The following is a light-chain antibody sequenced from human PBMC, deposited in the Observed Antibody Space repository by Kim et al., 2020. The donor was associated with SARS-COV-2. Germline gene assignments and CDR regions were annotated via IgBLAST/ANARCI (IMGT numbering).Light chain of an antibody. CDR2: KVS. J-gene: IGKJ1*01. CDR3: MQGTHWPWT. Sequence: TPCISFKSIQSHVNSDGNTYWNWVQQRPGKSPRCLIYKVSNRDSGVPDRFSGSGSGTDFTLNISRVEAEDVGVYYCMQGTHWPWTFGRGTKVDIK. CDR1: QSHVNSDGNTY. V-gene: IGKV2-30*01.